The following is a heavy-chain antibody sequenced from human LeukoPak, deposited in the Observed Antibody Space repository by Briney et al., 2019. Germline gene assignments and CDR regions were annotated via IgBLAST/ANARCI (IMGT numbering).Heavy chain of an antibody. J-gene: IGHJ4*02. CDR3: IKDPQSWAED. Sequence: GGSLRLSCAASGFTFSNAWMSWVRQAPGKGLEWVGRIKNKADGGTADYAAPVKGRFTISRDDSKNTLFLQMNSLKTEDTAVYYCIKDPQSWAEDWGQGTLVTVSP. CDR1: GFTFSNAW. V-gene: IGHV3-15*01. CDR2: IKNKADGGTA. D-gene: IGHD1-26*01.